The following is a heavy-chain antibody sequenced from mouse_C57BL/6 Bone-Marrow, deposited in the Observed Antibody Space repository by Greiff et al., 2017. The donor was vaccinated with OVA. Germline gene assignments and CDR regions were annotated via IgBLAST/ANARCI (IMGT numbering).Heavy chain of an antibody. CDR3: ERRKDSNYDWYFDV. J-gene: IGHJ1*03. V-gene: IGHV1-64*01. CDR2: IHPNSGST. CDR1: GYTFTSYW. Sequence: QVQLQQPGAELVKPGASVKLSCKASGYTFTSYWMHWVKQRPGQGLEWIGMIHPNSGSTNYNEKFKSKATLTVDKSSSTAYMQLSSLTSEDSAVYYSERRKDSNYDWYFDVWGTGTTVTVSS. D-gene: IGHD2-5*01.